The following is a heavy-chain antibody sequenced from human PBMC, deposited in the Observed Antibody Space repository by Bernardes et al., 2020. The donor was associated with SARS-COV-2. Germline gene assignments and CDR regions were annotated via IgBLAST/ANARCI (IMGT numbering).Heavy chain of an antibody. CDR1: GFTFSSYA. CDR3: ASSLTGYYGTGD. J-gene: IGHJ4*02. V-gene: IGHV3-30-3*01. D-gene: IGHD3-9*01. Sequence: SLRLSCAASGFTFSSYALHWVRQAPGKGLEWVAVISYDGSNKYYADSVKGRFTISRDNSKNTLYLQMNSLRAEDTAVYYCASSLTGYYGTGDWGQGTLVTVSS. CDR2: ISYDGSNK.